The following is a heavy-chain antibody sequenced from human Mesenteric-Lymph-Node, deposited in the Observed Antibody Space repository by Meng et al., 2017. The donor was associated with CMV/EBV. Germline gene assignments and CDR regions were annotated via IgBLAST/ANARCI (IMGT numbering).Heavy chain of an antibody. J-gene: IGHJ4*02. CDR3: VKDRGGGSVLDY. V-gene: IGHV3-43*01. D-gene: IGHD4-23*01. CDR1: GFTFDDYT. CDR2: ISWDGGST. Sequence: GGSLRLSCAASGFTFDDYTIHWVRQVPGKGLEWVSLISWDGGSTYYADSVKGRITVSRDNRKNSVSLQMNSLRTEDTALYYCVKDRGGGSVLDYWGRGTLVTVSS.